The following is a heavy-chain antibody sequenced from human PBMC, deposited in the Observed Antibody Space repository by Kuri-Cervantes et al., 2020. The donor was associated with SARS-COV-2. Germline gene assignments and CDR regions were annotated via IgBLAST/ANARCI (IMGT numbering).Heavy chain of an antibody. D-gene: IGHD2-8*01. CDR2: IIPIFGTA. CDR1: GGTFSSYA. Sequence: SVKVSCKASGGTFSSYAISWVRQAPGQGLEWMGGIIPIFGTANYAQKFQGRVTITADKSTSTAYMELSSLRSEDTAVYYCARGARKKLINIVLMVYARDYGMDVWGQGTTVTDSS. CDR3: ARGARKKLINIVLMVYARDYGMDV. J-gene: IGHJ6*02. V-gene: IGHV1-69*06.